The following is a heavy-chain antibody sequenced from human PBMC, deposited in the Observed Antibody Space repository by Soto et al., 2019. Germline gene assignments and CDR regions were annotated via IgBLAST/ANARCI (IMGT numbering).Heavy chain of an antibody. CDR2: IYYSGST. D-gene: IGHD3-10*01. V-gene: IGHV4-31*03. CDR3: ARGVTLVRGVIHTPYFDY. J-gene: IGHJ4*02. CDR1: GGSISSGGDY. Sequence: PLLTMSLSSTVSGGSISSGGDYWSLIRKHPGKGLEWIGYIYYSGSTYYNPSLKSRVTISVDTSKNQFSLKLSSVTAADTAVYYCARGVTLVRGVIHTPYFDYWGQGALVTGSS.